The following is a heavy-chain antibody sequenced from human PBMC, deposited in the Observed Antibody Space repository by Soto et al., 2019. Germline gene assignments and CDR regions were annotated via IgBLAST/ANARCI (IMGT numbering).Heavy chain of an antibody. V-gene: IGHV1-3*01. CDR2: INAGNGNT. Sequence: GATVKFSCKASGYTFTSYAMHWVRQAPGQRLEWMGWINAGNGNTKYSQKFRGRVTITRDTSASTAYMELSSLRSEDTAVYYCARDHCGGSCYYYYYYMNVWGKGTTVTVSS. D-gene: IGHD2-15*01. CDR3: ARDHCGGSCYYYYYYMNV. J-gene: IGHJ6*03. CDR1: GYTFTSYA.